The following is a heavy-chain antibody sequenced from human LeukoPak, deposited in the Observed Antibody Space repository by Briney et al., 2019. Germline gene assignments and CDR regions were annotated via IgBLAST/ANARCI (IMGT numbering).Heavy chain of an antibody. D-gene: IGHD2-2*01. CDR2: IGGSGGST. V-gene: IGHV3-23*01. Sequence: PGGSLRLSCAASGFTFSSYAMSWFRQAPGKGLEGVSAIGGSGGSTYYADSVKGRFTISRDNSKNTLYLQMNSLRAEDTAVYYCAKTTRCSSTSCPFDYWGQGTLVTVSS. J-gene: IGHJ4*02. CDR3: AKTTRCSSTSCPFDY. CDR1: GFTFSSYA.